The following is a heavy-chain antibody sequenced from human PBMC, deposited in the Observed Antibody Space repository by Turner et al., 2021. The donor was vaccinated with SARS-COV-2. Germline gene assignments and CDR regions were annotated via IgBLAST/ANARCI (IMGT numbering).Heavy chain of an antibody. CDR3: AREDYYDSSGSLDY. Sequence: QVQRVEYGGGVAQPGRSLRLYCAASGFTFSTYAMHWVRQAPGKGLEWVAVISYDGSNKYYTDSVKGRFTISRDNSKNTLYLQMNSLRAEDTAVYYCAREDYYDSSGSLDYWGQGTLVTVSS. CDR1: GFTFSTYA. V-gene: IGHV3-30-3*01. J-gene: IGHJ4*02. D-gene: IGHD3-22*01. CDR2: ISYDGSNK.